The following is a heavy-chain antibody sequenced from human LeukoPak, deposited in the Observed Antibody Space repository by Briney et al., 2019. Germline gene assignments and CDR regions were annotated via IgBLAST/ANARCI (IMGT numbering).Heavy chain of an antibody. Sequence: GGSLRLSCAASGFTVSSNYMSWVRQAPGKGLEWVSVIYSGGSTYYADSVKGRFTISRHNSKNTLYLQMNSLRAEDTAVYYCARWYSSSWYYFDYWGQGTLVTVSS. V-gene: IGHV3-66*01. J-gene: IGHJ4*02. CDR3: ARWYSSSWYYFDY. CDR1: GFTVSSNY. D-gene: IGHD6-13*01. CDR2: IYSGGST.